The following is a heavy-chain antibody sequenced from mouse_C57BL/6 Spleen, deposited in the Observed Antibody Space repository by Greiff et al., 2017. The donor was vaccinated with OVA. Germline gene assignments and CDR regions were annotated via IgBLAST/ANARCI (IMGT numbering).Heavy chain of an antibody. D-gene: IGHD2-10*02. CDR3: AREEEYGNYPLDY. CDR2: IYPGSGST. V-gene: IGHV1-55*01. J-gene: IGHJ2*01. CDR1: GYTFTSYW. Sequence: LVESGAELVKPGASVKMSCKASGYTFTSYWINWVKQRPGQGLEWIGDIYPGSGSTNYNEKFKSKATLTVDTSSSTAYMQLSSLTSEDSAVYYCAREEEYGNYPLDYWGQGTTLTVSS.